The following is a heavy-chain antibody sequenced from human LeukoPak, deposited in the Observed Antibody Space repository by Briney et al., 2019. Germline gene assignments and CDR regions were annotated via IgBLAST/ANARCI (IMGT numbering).Heavy chain of an antibody. J-gene: IGHJ2*01. Sequence: GGSLRLSCAVSGFNFDDYAMHWVRPAPGRGPEWVSGINWKTGNGIYADSVKGRFTISRDNAKNSLYLQMSSLRSEDTALYYCTRRAARWQFDLWGRGTLLTVSS. CDR1: GFNFDDYA. CDR3: TRRAARWQFDL. CDR2: INWKTGNG. D-gene: IGHD5-24*01. V-gene: IGHV3-9*01.